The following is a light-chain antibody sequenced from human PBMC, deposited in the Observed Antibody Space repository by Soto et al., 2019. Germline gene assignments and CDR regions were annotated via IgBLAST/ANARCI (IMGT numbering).Light chain of an antibody. J-gene: IGKJ2*01. CDR1: QSISSY. CDR2: AAS. Sequence: DMQRTQSPSSLSASVGDRVTITCRASQSISSYLNWYQQKPGKAPKLLIYAASSLQSGVPSRFSGSGSGTDFTLTISSLQPEDFATYYCQQSYSTPYTVGQGTKVDIK. CDR3: QQSYSTPYT. V-gene: IGKV1-39*01.